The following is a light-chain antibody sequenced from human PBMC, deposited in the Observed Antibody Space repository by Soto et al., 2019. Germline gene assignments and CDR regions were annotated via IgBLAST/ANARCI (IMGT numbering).Light chain of an antibody. CDR3: DQYNNGFSLT. J-gene: IGKJ5*01. CDR2: DTY. V-gene: IGKV3-15*01. CDR1: QSVRSK. Sequence: ERLLTKHPASLSVSAGERATLSCRASQSVRSKVAWYQQKPGQAPSLVIYDTYIRATGIPARFSGSGFGIEFTLTISSLQPEDFAVYYCDQYNNGFSLTFGQGTRVEIK.